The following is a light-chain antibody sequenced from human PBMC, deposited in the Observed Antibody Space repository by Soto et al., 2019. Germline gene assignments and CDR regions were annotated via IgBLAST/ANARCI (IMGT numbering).Light chain of an antibody. CDR1: SSNIGAGYD. J-gene: IGLJ2*01. Sequence: QSVLTQPPSVSGAPGQRVTISCTGSSSNIGAGYDVQWYQQLPGAAPKLLIFGNSNRPSGVPDRFSCSRSGTSASLAITGLQADDEADYFCQSYDISLSFSVRFGGVTKGTVL. CDR2: GNS. V-gene: IGLV1-40*01. CDR3: QSYDISLSFSVR.